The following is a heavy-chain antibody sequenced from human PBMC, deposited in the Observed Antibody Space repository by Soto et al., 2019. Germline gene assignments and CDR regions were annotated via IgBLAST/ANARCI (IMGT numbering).Heavy chain of an antibody. CDR2: IIPIFGTA. V-gene: IGHV1-69*01. Sequence: QVQLVQSGAEVRKPGSSVKVSCKASGGTFSSYAISWVRQAPGQGLEWMGGIIPIFGTANYAQKFQGRVTITADESTSTAYMELSSLRSEDTAVYYCARVPSAGDHKIYFDYWGQGTLVTVSS. D-gene: IGHD6-13*01. CDR1: GGTFSSYA. J-gene: IGHJ4*02. CDR3: ARVPSAGDHKIYFDY.